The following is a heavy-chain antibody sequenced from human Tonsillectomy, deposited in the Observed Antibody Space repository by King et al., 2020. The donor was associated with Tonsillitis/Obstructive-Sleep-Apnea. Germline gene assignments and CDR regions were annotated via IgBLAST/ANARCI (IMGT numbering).Heavy chain of an antibody. J-gene: IGHJ6*03. Sequence: EVQLVESGGGLVQPGGSLRLSCAASGFTFSSYEMNWVRQAPGKGLEWLSYSSRSGSTIYYADSVKGRFTISRDNAKNSLYLQMNSLRAEDTAVYYCASEGDTTMVMMYYFYYMDVWGKGTTVTAS. V-gene: IGHV3-48*03. CDR3: ASEGDTTMVMMYYFYYMDV. D-gene: IGHD5-18*01. CDR2: SSRSGSTI. CDR1: GFTFSSYE.